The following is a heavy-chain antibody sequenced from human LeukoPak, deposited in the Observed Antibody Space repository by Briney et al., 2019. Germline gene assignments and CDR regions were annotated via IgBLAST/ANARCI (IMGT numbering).Heavy chain of an antibody. D-gene: IGHD4-11*01. V-gene: IGHV4-30-2*01. CDR3: ALRTTVAGYFDY. CDR2: IYYSGNT. J-gene: IGHJ4*02. Sequence: SETLSLTCTVSGASISSSGYYWGWIRQPPGKGLEWVGYIYYSGNTYYNPSLKGRVTISLDRSNNQFSLKLDSVTAADTAVYYCALRTTVAGYFDYWGQGTPVTVSS. CDR1: GASISSSGYY.